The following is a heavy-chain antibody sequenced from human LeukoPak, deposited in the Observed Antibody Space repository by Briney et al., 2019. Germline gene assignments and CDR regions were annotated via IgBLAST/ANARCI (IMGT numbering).Heavy chain of an antibody. V-gene: IGHV4-31*03. CDR3: ARDRGSIFEPDGMDV. CDR1: GVSISSGGYY. D-gene: IGHD3-3*01. Sequence: SETLSLTCTVSGVSISSGGYYWSWIRQHPGKGLEWIGYIYYSGSTYYNPSLKSRVTISVDTSKNQFPLKLSSVTAADTAVYYCARDRGSIFEPDGMDVWGQGTTVTVSS. CDR2: IYYSGST. J-gene: IGHJ6*02.